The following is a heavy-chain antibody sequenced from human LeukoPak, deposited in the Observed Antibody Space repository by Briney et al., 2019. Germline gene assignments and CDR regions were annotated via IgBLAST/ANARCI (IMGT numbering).Heavy chain of an antibody. V-gene: IGHV3-7*03. CDR1: GFTFSSYW. Sequence: GGSLRLSCAASGFTFSSYWMSWVRQAPGKGLEWVANIKGDGSDKSCVDSVKGRFTISRDNAKNLLYLQMNSLRAEDTAVYYCAKLPGRAADYWGQGTLVTVSS. J-gene: IGHJ4*02. CDR2: IKGDGSDK. CDR3: AKLPGRAADY.